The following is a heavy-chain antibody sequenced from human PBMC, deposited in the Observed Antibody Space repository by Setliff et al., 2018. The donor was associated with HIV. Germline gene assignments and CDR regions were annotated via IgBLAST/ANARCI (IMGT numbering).Heavy chain of an antibody. Sequence: GGSLRLSCAASGFPFSSYGLHWVRQVPGRGLEWVGIISYGGEKYYADSVKGRFTISRDNSKNTLFLQMNSLRPDDTARYFCTNDRSSWAFDYWGQGTVVTVSS. CDR3: TNDRSSWAFDY. CDR2: ISYGGEK. CDR1: GFPFSSYG. J-gene: IGHJ4*02. D-gene: IGHD6-13*01. V-gene: IGHV3-33*03.